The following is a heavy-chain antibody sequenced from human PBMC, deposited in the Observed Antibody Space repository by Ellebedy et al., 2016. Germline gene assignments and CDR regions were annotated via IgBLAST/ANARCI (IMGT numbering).Heavy chain of an antibody. Sequence: ESLKISCAASGFTFSSYWMHWVRQPPGKGLEWIGEIIQSGTMNYSPSLKSRVTISVDKSKNQFSLRLSSVTAADTAVYFCARGIYGSGSVDYWGQGTLVTVSS. CDR3: ARGIYGSGSVDY. J-gene: IGHJ4*02. V-gene: IGHV4-34*01. CDR2: IIQSGTM. CDR1: GFTFSSYW. D-gene: IGHD3-10*01.